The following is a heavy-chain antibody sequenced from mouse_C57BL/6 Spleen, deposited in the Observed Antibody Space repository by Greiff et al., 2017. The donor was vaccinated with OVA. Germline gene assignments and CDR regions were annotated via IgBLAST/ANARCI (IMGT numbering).Heavy chain of an antibody. Sequence: EVKLEESGGGLVQPGGSMKLSCVASGFTFSNYWMNWVRQSPEKGLEWVAHIRLKSDNYATHYAESVNVRFSISRDDSNSRVYLHMHNLRAEDTRIYYGTAYGSNCAIDDWGKGTSVTVAS. CDR2: IRLKSDNYAT. J-gene: IGHJ4*01. D-gene: IGHD1-1*02. CDR1: GFTFSNYW. V-gene: IGHV6-3*01. CDR3: TAYGSNCAIDD.